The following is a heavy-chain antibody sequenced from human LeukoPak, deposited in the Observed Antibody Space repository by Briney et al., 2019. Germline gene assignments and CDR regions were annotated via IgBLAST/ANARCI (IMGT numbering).Heavy chain of an antibody. CDR3: ARYCSSTSCSMYYYGMDV. V-gene: IGHV4-39*01. CDR2: IYYSGST. CDR1: GGSISSSSYY. J-gene: IGHJ6*02. D-gene: IGHD2-2*01. Sequence: PSETLSLTCTVSGGSISSSSYYWGWIRQPPGKGLEWIGSIYYSGSTYYNPSLKSRVTISVDTSKNQFSLKLSSVTAADTAVYYCARYCSSTSCSMYYYGMDVWGQGTTVTVSS.